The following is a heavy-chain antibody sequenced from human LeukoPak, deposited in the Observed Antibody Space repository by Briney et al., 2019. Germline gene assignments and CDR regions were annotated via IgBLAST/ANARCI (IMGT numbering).Heavy chain of an antibody. J-gene: IGHJ3*02. Sequence: SETLSLTCAVSGYSISSGYYWGWIRQPPGKGLECIGSIYHSGSTYYNPSLKSRVTISVDTSKNQFSLKLSSETAADTAVYYCARRLEWLSIDAFDIWGQGTMVTVSS. CDR2: IYHSGST. CDR3: ARRLEWLSIDAFDI. V-gene: IGHV4-38-2*01. CDR1: GYSISSGYY. D-gene: IGHD3-3*01.